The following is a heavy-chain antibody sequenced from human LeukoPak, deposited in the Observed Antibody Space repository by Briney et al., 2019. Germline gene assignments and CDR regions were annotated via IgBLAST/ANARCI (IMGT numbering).Heavy chain of an antibody. CDR1: RYTFTGYY. Sequence: ASVKVSCKASRYTFTGYYMHWVRQAPGQGLEWMGWINPNSGGTNYAQKFQGRVTMTRDTSISTAYMELSRLRSDDTAVYYCARDLEYLYPGGAFDIWGQGTMVTVSS. J-gene: IGHJ3*02. CDR3: ARDLEYLYPGGAFDI. D-gene: IGHD3-16*01. V-gene: IGHV1-2*02. CDR2: INPNSGGT.